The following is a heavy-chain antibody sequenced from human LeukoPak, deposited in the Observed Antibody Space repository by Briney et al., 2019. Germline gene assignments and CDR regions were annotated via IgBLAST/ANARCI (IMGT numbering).Heavy chain of an antibody. V-gene: IGHV1-2*02. CDR3: ARGPPRNYYGSGSFNLDY. J-gene: IGHJ4*02. CDR1: GYTFTSYG. Sequence: ASVKVSCTASGYTFTSYGISWVRQAPGQGLEWMGWINPNSGGTNYAQKFQGRVTMTRDTSISTAYMELSRLRSDDTAVYYCARGPPRNYYGSGSFNLDYWGQGTLVTVSS. CDR2: INPNSGGT. D-gene: IGHD3-10*01.